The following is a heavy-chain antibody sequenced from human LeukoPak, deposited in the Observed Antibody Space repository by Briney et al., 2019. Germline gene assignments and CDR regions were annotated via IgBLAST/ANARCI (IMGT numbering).Heavy chain of an antibody. Sequence: PSGTLSLTCAVSGGSISSSNWWSWVRQPPGKGLEWIGEIYHSGSTNYNPSLKSRVTISVDKSKNQFSLKLSSVTAADTAVYYCARNRVRSPGYGMDVWGQGTTVTVSS. J-gene: IGHJ6*02. CDR2: IYHSGST. D-gene: IGHD3-10*01. CDR1: GGSISSSNW. V-gene: IGHV4-4*02. CDR3: ARNRVRSPGYGMDV.